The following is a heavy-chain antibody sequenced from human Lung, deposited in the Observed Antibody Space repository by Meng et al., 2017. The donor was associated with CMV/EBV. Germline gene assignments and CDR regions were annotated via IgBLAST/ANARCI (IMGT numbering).Heavy chain of an antibody. V-gene: IGHV3-11*01. CDR3: ARDRCGGDCYLHDY. CDR1: GFTFSDYY. CDR2: ISSSGSTI. Sequence: GGSXRLXXAVSGFTFSDYYMSWIRQAPGKGLEWVSYISSSGSTIYYADSVKGRFTISRDNAKNSLYLQMNSLRAEDTAVFYCARDRCGGDCYLHDYWGQGTXVTVSS. J-gene: IGHJ4*02. D-gene: IGHD2-21*01.